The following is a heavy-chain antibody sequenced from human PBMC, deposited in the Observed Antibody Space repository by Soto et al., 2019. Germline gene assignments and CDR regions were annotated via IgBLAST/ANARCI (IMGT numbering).Heavy chain of an antibody. CDR2: ISAYNGNT. CDR3: ARERYSSSQGDWFDP. V-gene: IGHV1-18*01. J-gene: IGHJ5*02. CDR1: GYTFTSYG. Sequence: QVQLVQSGAEVKKPGASVKVSCKASGYTFTSYGISWVRQAPGQGLEWMGWISAYNGNTNDAQKLPCRVTMHTATSTSTAYMELRSLRSDDTAVYYCARERYSSSQGDWFDPWGQGTLVTVSS. D-gene: IGHD6-13*01.